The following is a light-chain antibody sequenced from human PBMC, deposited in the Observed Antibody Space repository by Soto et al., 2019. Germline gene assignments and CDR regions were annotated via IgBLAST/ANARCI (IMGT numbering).Light chain of an antibody. CDR1: SSDVGGYNY. CDR2: DVS. V-gene: IGLV2-14*01. CDR3: SSYTSSSTRV. J-gene: IGLJ1*01. Sequence: QSVLTQPASVSGSPVQSITISCTGTSSDVGGYNYVSWYQQHPGKAPKLMICDVSNRPSGVSNRFSGSKSGNTASLSISGFQAEDEADYYCSSYTSSSTRVFASGTKVTVL.